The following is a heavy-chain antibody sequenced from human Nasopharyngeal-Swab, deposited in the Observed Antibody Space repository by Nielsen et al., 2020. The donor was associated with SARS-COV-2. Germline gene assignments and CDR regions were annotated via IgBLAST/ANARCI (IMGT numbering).Heavy chain of an antibody. CDR1: GYTFTSYG. D-gene: IGHD3-3*01. Sequence: ASVKVSCRASGYTFTSYGISWVRQAPGQGLEWMGWISAYNGNTNYAQKLQGRVTMTTDTSTSTAYMELRSLRSDDTAVYYWARVTPPPTKGYFWSGYYRINLFDYWGQGTLVTVSS. V-gene: IGHV1-18*01. J-gene: IGHJ4*02. CDR2: ISAYNGNT. CDR3: ARVTPPPTKGYFWSGYYRINLFDY.